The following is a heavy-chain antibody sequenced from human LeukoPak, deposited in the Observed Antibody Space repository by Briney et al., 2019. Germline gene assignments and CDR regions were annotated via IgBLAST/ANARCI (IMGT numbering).Heavy chain of an antibody. CDR3: ARLRNWGPGSLFDY. CDR1: GYSISSGYY. J-gene: IGHJ4*02. V-gene: IGHV4-38-2*01. CDR2: IYHSGST. D-gene: IGHD7-27*01. Sequence: SETLSLTCAVSGYSISSGYYWGWIRPPPGKGLEWIGSIYHSGSTYYNPSLKSRVTISVDTSKNQFSLNLSSVTAADTAVYYCARLRNWGPGSLFDYWGQGTLVTVSS.